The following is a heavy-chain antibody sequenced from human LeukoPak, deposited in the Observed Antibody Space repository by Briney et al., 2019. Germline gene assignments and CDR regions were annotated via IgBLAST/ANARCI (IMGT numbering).Heavy chain of an antibody. J-gene: IGHJ6*02. Sequence: GESLKISCKGSGYIFTSYWIAWVRRMPGKDRVWMGLIYPGDSDTRYSPSFQGQVTISADKSISTAYLQWSSLKASDTAMYYCARHWANTAMDVWGQGTTVTVSS. CDR2: IYPGDSDT. CDR1: GYIFTSYW. V-gene: IGHV5-51*01. D-gene: IGHD3-16*01. CDR3: ARHWANTAMDV.